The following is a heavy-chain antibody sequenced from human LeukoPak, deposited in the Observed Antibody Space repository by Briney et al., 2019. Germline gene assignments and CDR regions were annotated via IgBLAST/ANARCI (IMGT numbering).Heavy chain of an antibody. D-gene: IGHD2-15*01. Sequence: GGSLRLACAASGFTFDYYAMHWVRQAPGKGLDWVSLISVDGGSTYYADSVKVRFTISRDNSKNSLYLQMNSLRTEDNDLYYCAKVAARGPIPDYWGQGTMVTVSS. CDR3: AKVAARGPIPDY. J-gene: IGHJ4*02. V-gene: IGHV3-43*02. CDR1: GFTFDYYA. CDR2: ISVDGGST.